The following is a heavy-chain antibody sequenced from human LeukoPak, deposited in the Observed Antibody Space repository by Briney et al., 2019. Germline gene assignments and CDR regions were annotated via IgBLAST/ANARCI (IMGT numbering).Heavy chain of an antibody. CDR2: IKQDGSEK. J-gene: IGHJ4*02. V-gene: IGHV3-7*03. D-gene: IGHD1-1*01. Sequence: GGSLRLSCAASGFTVSSNYMSWVRQAPGKGLEWVANIKQDGSEKYYVDSVKGRFTISRDNAKNSLYLQMNSLRAEDTAVYYCARDAGFENGLDYWGQGTLVTVSS. CDR3: ARDAGFENGLDY. CDR1: GFTVSSNY.